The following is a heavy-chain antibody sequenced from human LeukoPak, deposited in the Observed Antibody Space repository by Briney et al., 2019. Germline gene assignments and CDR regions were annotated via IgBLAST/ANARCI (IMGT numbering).Heavy chain of an antibody. J-gene: IGHJ4*02. D-gene: IGHD6-13*01. CDR1: GGSFSGYY. V-gene: IGHV4-34*01. CDR3: ARGRYSSSWCGY. Sequence: SETLSLTCAVYGGSFSGYYWSWIRQPPGKGLEWIGEINHSGSTNYSPSLKSRVTISVDTSKNQFSLKLSSVTAADTAVYYCARGRYSSSWCGYWGQGTLVTVSS. CDR2: INHSGST.